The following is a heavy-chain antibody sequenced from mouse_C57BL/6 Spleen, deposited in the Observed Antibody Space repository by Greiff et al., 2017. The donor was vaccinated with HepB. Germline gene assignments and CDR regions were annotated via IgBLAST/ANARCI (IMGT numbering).Heavy chain of an antibody. CDR3: ARDAELGRWFAY. D-gene: IGHD4-1*01. J-gene: IGHJ3*01. V-gene: IGHV5-4*01. CDR2: ISDGGSYT. CDR1: GFTFSSYA. Sequence: EVKLVESGGGLVKPGGSLKLSCAASGFTFSSYAMSWVRQTPEKRLEWVATISDGGSYTYYPDNVKGRFTISRDNAKNNLYLQMSHLKSEDTAMYYCARDAELGRWFAYWGQGTLVTVSA.